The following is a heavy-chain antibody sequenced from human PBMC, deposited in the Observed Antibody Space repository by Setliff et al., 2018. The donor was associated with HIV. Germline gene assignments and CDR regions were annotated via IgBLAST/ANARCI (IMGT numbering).Heavy chain of an antibody. CDR3: ARQPFTMVRGVIYYYGMDV. J-gene: IGHJ6*02. Sequence: PGESLKISCKGSGYSFTSYWISWVRQMPGKGLEWMGRIDPSDSYTNYSPSFQGHVTISADKSISTAYLQWSSLKASDTAMYYCARQPFTMVRGVIYYYGMDVWGQGTTVTV. D-gene: IGHD3-10*01. CDR2: IDPSDSYT. V-gene: IGHV5-10-1*01. CDR1: GYSFTSYW.